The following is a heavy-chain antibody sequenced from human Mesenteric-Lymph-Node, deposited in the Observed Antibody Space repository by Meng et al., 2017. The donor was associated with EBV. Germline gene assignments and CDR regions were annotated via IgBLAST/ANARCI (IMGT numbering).Heavy chain of an antibody. CDR3: ASMDSTGYTPGY. D-gene: IGHD3-22*01. V-gene: IGHV1-18*01. Sequence: QVQLVQSGAEVKKPGASAKASCKTSGYTFTSFGISWVRQAPGQGLEWMGWTSAYNDNTVYAQMLQGRLTMTTDTSTSTAYMELRSLRSDDTAVYYCASMDSTGYTPGYWGQGTRVTVSS. CDR1: GYTFTSFG. J-gene: IGHJ4*02. CDR2: TSAYNDNT.